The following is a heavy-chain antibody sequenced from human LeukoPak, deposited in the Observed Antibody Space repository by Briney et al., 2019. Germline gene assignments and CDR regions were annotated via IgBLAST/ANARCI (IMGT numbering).Heavy chain of an antibody. V-gene: IGHV1-2*02. CDR2: INPNSGGT. J-gene: IGHJ4*02. D-gene: IGHD1-26*01. CDR3: ARGTVGATFNYFDY. CDR1: GYTFTGYY. Sequence: ASVKVSCKASGYTFTGYYMHWVRQAPGQGLEWMGWINPNSGGTNYAQKFQGRVTMTRDTSTSTVYMELSSLRSEDTAVYYCARGTVGATFNYFDYWGQGTLVTVSS.